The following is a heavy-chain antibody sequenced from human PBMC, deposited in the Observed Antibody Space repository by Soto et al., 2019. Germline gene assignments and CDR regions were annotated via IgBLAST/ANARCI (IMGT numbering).Heavy chain of an antibody. CDR1: GFTFSDYA. CDR2: LSNDESNA. D-gene: IGHD1-20*01. J-gene: IGHJ4*02. CDR3: AREEGVVGAHAVYFDS. V-gene: IGHV3-30-3*01. Sequence: QVQLVESGGGVVQPGRSLRLSCAASGFTFSDYAMHWVRQAPGKGLEWVAVLSNDESNAYYAKSVKGRFTISRDTSRNTLYLQMNSLRHEDTAVYHCAREEGVVGAHAVYFDSWGQGTLVTVSA.